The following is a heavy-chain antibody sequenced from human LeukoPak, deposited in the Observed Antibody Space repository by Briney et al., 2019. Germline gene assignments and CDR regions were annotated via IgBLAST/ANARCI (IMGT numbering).Heavy chain of an antibody. CDR2: FSYSGYT. D-gene: IGHD2-15*01. Sequence: SETLSLTCTVSGGSVSSSPSYWDWIRQPPGKGLEWIGTFSYSGYTHYNPSLRGRVPMSLDTSKNQLSLRLTSVTAAHTAIFYCARRSFPLYFDSWGQGTLVTVSS. V-gene: IGHV4-39*01. CDR1: GGSVSSSPSY. CDR3: ARRSFPLYFDS. J-gene: IGHJ4*02.